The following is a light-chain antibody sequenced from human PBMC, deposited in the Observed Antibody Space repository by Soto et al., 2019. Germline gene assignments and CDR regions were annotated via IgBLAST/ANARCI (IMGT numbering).Light chain of an antibody. CDR3: QQRSNWIT. V-gene: IGKV3D-20*02. CDR1: QSVSSNY. J-gene: IGKJ5*01. Sequence: EILMTQSPVTLSVSPGERAALSCRASQSVSSNYVAWYQQKPGQTPKVLIYDASSRATGIPARFSGSGSGTDFTLTISIVEPEDFAVYYCQQRSNWITCGQGTRLEIK. CDR2: DAS.